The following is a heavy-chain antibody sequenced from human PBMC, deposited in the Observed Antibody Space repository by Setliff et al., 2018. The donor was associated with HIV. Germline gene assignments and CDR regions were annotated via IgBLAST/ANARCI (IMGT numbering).Heavy chain of an antibody. J-gene: IGHJ3*02. CDR2: LNAGDGDS. D-gene: IGHD1-26*01. Sequence: ASVKVSCKASGYSFTTYAIHWVRQAPGQRLEWMGWLNAGDGDSGPSQEFRGRVIFTRDTSASKAYMELTSLRSDDTAVYYCAKSRVGFPVPYDAFDIWGQGTMVTVSS. CDR3: AKSRVGFPVPYDAFDI. CDR1: GYSFTTYA. V-gene: IGHV1-3*01.